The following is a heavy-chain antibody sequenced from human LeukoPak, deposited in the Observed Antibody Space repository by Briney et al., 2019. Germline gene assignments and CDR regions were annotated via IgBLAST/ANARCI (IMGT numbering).Heavy chain of an antibody. CDR2: FDPEDGET. CDR1: GYTLTELS. J-gene: IGHJ4*02. CDR3: ATGGIKMNYYGSGSYYDY. D-gene: IGHD3-10*01. V-gene: IGHV1-24*01. Sequence: GASVKVSCKVSGYTLTELSMHWVRQAPGKGLEWMGGFDPEDGETIYAQKFQGRVTMTEDTSTDTAYMELSSLRSEDTAAYYCATGGIKMNYYGSGSYYDYWGQGTLVTASS.